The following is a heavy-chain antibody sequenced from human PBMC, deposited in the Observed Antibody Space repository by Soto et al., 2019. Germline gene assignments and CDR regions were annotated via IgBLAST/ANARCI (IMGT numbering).Heavy chain of an antibody. CDR2: VFHTGTT. D-gene: IGHD6-19*01. CDR3: ARSAGWYAVHS. Sequence: QVQLQESGPGLVKPSGTLSLTCAVSGDSVSSPYYWCWVRQPPGKGLEWIGEVFHTGTTSHNPSPGSGVTISMDKSNNQFSLDLSSVTAADTAVYYGARSAGWYAVHSWGPGTLVIVSS. CDR1: GDSVSSPYY. V-gene: IGHV4-4*02. J-gene: IGHJ4*02.